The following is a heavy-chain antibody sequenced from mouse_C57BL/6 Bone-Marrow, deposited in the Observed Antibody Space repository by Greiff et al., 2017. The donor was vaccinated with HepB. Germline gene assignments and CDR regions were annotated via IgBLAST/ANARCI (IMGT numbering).Heavy chain of an antibody. D-gene: IGHD2-1*01. CDR2: SRNKANDYTT. V-gene: IGHV7-1*01. J-gene: IGHJ4*01. CDR3: ARDAGNYVYAMDY. Sequence: EVKLMESGGGLVQSGRSLRLSCATSGFTFSDFYMEWVRQAPGKGLEWIAASRNKANDYTTEYSASVKGRFIVSRDTSQSILYLQMNALRAEDTAIYYCARDAGNYVYAMDYWGQGTSVTVSS. CDR1: GFTFSDFY.